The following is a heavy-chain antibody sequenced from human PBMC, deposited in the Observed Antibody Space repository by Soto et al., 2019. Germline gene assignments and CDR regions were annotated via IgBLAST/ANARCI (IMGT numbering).Heavy chain of an antibody. J-gene: IGHJ4*02. V-gene: IGHV4-39*07. Sequence: SETLSLTCSVSGDSISNSRFYWAWIRQPPGEGLEWIGSIYHTGNAYYNPSLKSRVTVSLGTSMNQFSLSLSSVTAADTAVYYCATGIGSMSVFAYLGQGTLVTVSS. D-gene: IGHD3-10*02. CDR1: GDSISNSRFY. CDR2: IYHTGNA. CDR3: ATGIGSMSVFAY.